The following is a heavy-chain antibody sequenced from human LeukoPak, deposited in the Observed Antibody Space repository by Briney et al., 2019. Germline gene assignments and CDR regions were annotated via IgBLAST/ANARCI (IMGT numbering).Heavy chain of an antibody. Sequence: GGSLRLSCAASGFTFSSYAMSWVRQAPGKGLEWVSGISGSGSSTYYADSVKGRFTISRDNSKNTLYLQMNSLRAGDTAVYYCEDGSGSCWGQGTLVTVSS. CDR1: GFTFSSYA. D-gene: IGHD3-10*01. V-gene: IGHV3-23*01. J-gene: IGHJ4*02. CDR2: ISGSGSST. CDR3: EDGSGSC.